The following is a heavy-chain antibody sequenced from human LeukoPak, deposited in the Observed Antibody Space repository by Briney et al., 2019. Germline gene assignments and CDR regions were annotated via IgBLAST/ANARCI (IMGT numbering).Heavy chain of an antibody. J-gene: IGHJ6*03. D-gene: IGHD4-17*01. CDR1: GFTFDDYA. CDR3: VKGNGGYPYYYYYMDV. Sequence: GGSLRLSCAASGFTFDDYAMHWVRQAPGKGLEWVSGISWNSGSIGYADSVKGRFTISRDNAKNSLYLQMNSLRAEDMALYYCVKGNGGYPYYYYYMDVWGKGTTVTVSS. V-gene: IGHV3-9*03. CDR2: ISWNSGSI.